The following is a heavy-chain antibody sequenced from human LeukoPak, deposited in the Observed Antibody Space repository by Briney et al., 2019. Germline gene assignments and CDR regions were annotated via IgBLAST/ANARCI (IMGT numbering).Heavy chain of an antibody. Sequence: PGGSLRLSCAASGFTFSSYWMHWVRQAPGKGLVWVSRINSDGSSTSYADSVKGRFTISRDNAKNTLYLQMNNLRAEDTAVYYGSSGNSHAFDIWGQGTMVTVSS. D-gene: IGHD4-23*01. CDR3: SSGNSHAFDI. CDR2: INSDGSST. V-gene: IGHV3-74*01. J-gene: IGHJ3*02. CDR1: GFTFSSYW.